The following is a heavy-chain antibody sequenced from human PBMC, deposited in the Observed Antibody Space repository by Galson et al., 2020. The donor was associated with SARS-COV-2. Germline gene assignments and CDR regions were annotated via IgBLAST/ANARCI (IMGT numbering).Heavy chain of an antibody. V-gene: IGHV1-69*13. D-gene: IGHD2-2*01. CDR2: LIPLFGTT. J-gene: IGHJ3*02. CDR3: ARGRDIVVIPADDHDAFDI. CDR1: GGTFNSFA. Sequence: SVKVSCKASGGTFNSFAFNWVRQAPGRGLEWMGGLIPLFGTTNYAQKFRASVTITADESTSTAFMELNSLRSEDTAMYYCARGRDIVVIPADDHDAFDIWGQGTMVTVSS.